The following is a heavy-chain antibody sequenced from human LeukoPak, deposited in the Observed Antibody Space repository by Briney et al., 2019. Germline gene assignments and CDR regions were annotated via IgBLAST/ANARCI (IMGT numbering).Heavy chain of an antibody. D-gene: IGHD5-18*01. CDR2: IYYSGTT. J-gene: IGHJ3*02. Sequence: SETLSLTCTVSGGSMSSYYWSWIRQPPGKGLEWIGYIYYSGTTKYNPSLKSRVTISLDTSKNQFSLKVNSLTAADTAVYYCARDLGVMVRAFDIWGQGTMVTVSS. CDR1: GGSMSSYY. V-gene: IGHV4-59*01. CDR3: ARDLGVMVRAFDI.